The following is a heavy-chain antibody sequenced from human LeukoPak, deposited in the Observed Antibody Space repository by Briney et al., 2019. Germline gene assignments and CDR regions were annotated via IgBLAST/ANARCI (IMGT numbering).Heavy chain of an antibody. Sequence: GGSLRLSCAASGFPVSSNYMSWVRQAPGKGLEWVSVIYSGGSTYYADSVKGRFTISRDNSKNTLYLQMNSLRAEDTAVYYCARLEVQWPYAFDIWGQGTMVTVSS. CDR1: GFPVSSNY. CDR2: IYSGGST. J-gene: IGHJ3*02. V-gene: IGHV3-53*01. D-gene: IGHD6-19*01. CDR3: ARLEVQWPYAFDI.